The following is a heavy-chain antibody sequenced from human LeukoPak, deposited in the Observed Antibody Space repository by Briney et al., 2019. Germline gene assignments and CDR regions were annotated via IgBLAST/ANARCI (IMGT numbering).Heavy chain of an antibody. Sequence: GGSLRLSCAASGFTFSSYGMHWVRQAPGKGLEWVSAISGSGGSTYYADSVKGRFTISRDNSKNTLYLQMNSLRAEDTAVYYCAKRYDFWSGYCDYWGQGTLVTVSS. V-gene: IGHV3-23*01. J-gene: IGHJ4*02. CDR3: AKRYDFWSGYCDY. CDR2: ISGSGGST. CDR1: GFTFSSYG. D-gene: IGHD3-3*01.